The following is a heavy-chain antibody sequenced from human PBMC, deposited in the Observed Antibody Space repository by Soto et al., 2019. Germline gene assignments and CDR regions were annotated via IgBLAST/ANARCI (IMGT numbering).Heavy chain of an antibody. V-gene: IGHV1-46*01. CDR2: INPSGGST. CDR1: GYTFTSYY. D-gene: IGHD7-27*01. Sequence: ASVKVSCKASGYTFTSYYMHWVRQAPGQGLEWMGIINPSGGSTSYAQKFQGRVTMTRDTSTSTVYMELSSLRSEDTAVYYCARDNRLILTGDIEQGPRYYYYYYMDVWGKGTTVTVSS. J-gene: IGHJ6*03. CDR3: ARDNRLILTGDIEQGPRYYYYYYMDV.